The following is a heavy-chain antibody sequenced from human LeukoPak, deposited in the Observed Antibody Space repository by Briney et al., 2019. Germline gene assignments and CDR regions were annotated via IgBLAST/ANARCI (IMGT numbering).Heavy chain of an antibody. CDR1: GGSISSYY. CDR2: IYTSGST. V-gene: IGHV4-4*07. J-gene: IGHJ4*02. D-gene: IGHD3-22*01. CDR3: ARHARNFYYYDSSFDY. Sequence: PSETLSLTCTVSGGSISSYYRSWIRQPAGKGLEWIGRIYTSGSTNYTPSLKSRVTISVDTSKNQLSLKLSSLTAADTAVYYCARHARNFYYYDSSFDYWGQGTLVTVSS.